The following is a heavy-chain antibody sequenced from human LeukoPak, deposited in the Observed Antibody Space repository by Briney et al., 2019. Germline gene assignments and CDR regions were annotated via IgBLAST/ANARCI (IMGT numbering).Heavy chain of an antibody. CDR1: GGSFSGYY. CDR2: IYYSGST. Sequence: ETLSLTCAVYGGSFSGYYWSWIRQPPGKGLEWIGYIYYSGSTNYNPSLKSRVTISVDTSKNQFSLKLSSVTAADTAVYYCAGSGSRTGYYFDYWGQGTLVTVSS. V-gene: IGHV4-59*01. J-gene: IGHJ4*02. CDR3: AGSGSRTGYYFDY. D-gene: IGHD1-26*01.